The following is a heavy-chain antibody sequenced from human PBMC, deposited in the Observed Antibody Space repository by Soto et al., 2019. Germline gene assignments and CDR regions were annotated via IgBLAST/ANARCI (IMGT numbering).Heavy chain of an antibody. CDR1: GFTFSDYY. CDR2: ISSSSSYT. D-gene: IGHD2-2*01. J-gene: IGHJ4*02. V-gene: IGHV3-11*06. CDR3: ARLPALLGYCSSTSCPPYYFDY. Sequence: PGGSVRLSCAASGFTFSDYYMSWIRQAPGKGLEWVSYISSSSSYTNYADSVKGRFTISRDNAKNSLYLQMNSLRAEDTAVYYCARLPALLGYCSSTSCPPYYFDYWGQGTLVTVSS.